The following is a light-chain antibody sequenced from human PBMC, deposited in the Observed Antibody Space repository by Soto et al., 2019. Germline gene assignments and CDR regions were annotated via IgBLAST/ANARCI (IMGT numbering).Light chain of an antibody. V-gene: IGKV1-39*01. CDR1: QSISSY. J-gene: IGKJ1*01. Sequence: DIQMTQSPSSLSASVGDRVTITYKASQSISSYLNWYQQKPGKVPKLLIYAASSLQSGVPSRFSGSGSGTDFTLTIISLQPEDFATYYCQQSYSTPPTFGQGTKVDIK. CDR2: AAS. CDR3: QQSYSTPPT.